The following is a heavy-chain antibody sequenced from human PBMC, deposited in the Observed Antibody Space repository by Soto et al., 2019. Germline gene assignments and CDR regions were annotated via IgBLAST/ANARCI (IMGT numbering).Heavy chain of an antibody. J-gene: IGHJ4*02. CDR3: ARDVLYSTSRIDS. V-gene: IGHV4-30-4*01. D-gene: IGHD6-6*01. Sequence: SEILSLTCTVSGGSISSGDYYWSWIRQPPGKGLEWIGYIYYSGSTYYTPSLRSRVTISVDTSKNQFSLKLSSVTAADTAVYYCARDVLYSTSRIDSWGQGTLVTVSS. CDR1: GGSISSGDYY. CDR2: IYYSGST.